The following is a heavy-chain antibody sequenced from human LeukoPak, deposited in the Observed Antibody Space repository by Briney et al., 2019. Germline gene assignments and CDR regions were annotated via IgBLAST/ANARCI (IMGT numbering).Heavy chain of an antibody. CDR1: GFTFSSYS. J-gene: IGHJ5*02. Sequence: PGGSLRLSCAASGFTFSSYSMNWVRQAPGKGLEWVSSIGSSSSYIYYADSVKGRFTISRDNAKNSLYLQMNSLRAEDTAVYYCAKLPAASRIEFDPWGQGTLVTVSS. CDR2: IGSSSSYI. CDR3: AKLPAASRIEFDP. D-gene: IGHD6-25*01. V-gene: IGHV3-21*01.